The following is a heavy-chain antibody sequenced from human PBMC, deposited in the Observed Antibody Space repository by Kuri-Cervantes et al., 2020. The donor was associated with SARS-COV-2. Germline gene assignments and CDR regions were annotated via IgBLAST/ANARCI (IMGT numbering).Heavy chain of an antibody. CDR3: ARGDIVVVPAGYYYYYYGMDV. D-gene: IGHD2-2*01. V-gene: IGHV1-2*04. J-gene: IGHJ6*02. Sequence: ASVKVSCKASGYTFTGYYMHWVRQAPGQGLEWMGWINPNSGGTNYAQKFQGWVTMTRDTSISTAYMELSRLRSDDTAVYYCARGDIVVVPAGYYYYYYGMDVWGQGTTVIVSS. CDR1: GYTFTGYY. CDR2: INPNSGGT.